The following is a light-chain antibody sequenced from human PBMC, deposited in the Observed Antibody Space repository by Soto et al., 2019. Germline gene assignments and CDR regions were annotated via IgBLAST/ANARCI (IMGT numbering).Light chain of an antibody. CDR1: SSDVGSYNL. V-gene: IGLV2-23*01. Sequence: QSALTQPASVSGSPGQSITISCTGTSSDVGSYNLVSWYQQHPGKAPKIMIYEGSKRPSGVSSRFSGSKSGNTASLTISGLQAEDEADYYCCSYAGSYVFGTGTKVTVL. J-gene: IGLJ1*01. CDR3: CSYAGSYV. CDR2: EGS.